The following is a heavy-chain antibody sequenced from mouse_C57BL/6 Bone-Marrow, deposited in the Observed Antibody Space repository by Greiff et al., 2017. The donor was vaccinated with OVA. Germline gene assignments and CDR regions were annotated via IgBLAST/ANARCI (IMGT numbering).Heavy chain of an antibody. V-gene: IGHV1-81*01. CDR2: IYPRSGNT. CDR1: GYTFTSYG. D-gene: IGHD3-2*02. CDR3: APETAQATLFAY. J-gene: IGHJ3*01. Sequence: VQLQQSGAELARPGASVKLSCKASGYTFTSYGISWVKQRTGQGLEWIGEIYPRSGNTYYNEKFKGKATLTADKSSSTAYMELRSLTSEDSAVYFCAPETAQATLFAYWGQGTLVTVPA.